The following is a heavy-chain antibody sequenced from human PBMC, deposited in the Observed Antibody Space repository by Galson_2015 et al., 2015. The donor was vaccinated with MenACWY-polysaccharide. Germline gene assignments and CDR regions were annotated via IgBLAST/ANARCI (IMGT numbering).Heavy chain of an antibody. Sequence: SETLSLTCTVSGGSISSYYWSWTRQPPGEGLEWIGYIYYSGSTNYNPSLKSRVTISVDTSKNQFSLKPSSVTAADTAVYYCARVGNMIADAFDIWGQGTMVTVSS. CDR2: IYYSGST. D-gene: IGHD3-22*01. CDR1: GGSISSYY. CDR3: ARVGNMIADAFDI. J-gene: IGHJ3*02. V-gene: IGHV4-59*01.